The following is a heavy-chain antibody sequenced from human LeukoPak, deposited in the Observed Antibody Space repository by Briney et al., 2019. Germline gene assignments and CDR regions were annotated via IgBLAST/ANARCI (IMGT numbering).Heavy chain of an antibody. Sequence: PGGSLRLSCAASGFTFSSYSMNWVRQAPGKGLEWVSSISSSSSYIYYADSVKGRFTISRDNAKNSLYLQMNSLRAEDTAVYYCARDASIAPGGLHYYYYMDVWGKGTTVTVSS. CDR3: ARDASIAPGGLHYYYYMDV. CDR1: GFTFSSYS. J-gene: IGHJ6*03. CDR2: ISSSSSYI. V-gene: IGHV3-21*01. D-gene: IGHD6-13*01.